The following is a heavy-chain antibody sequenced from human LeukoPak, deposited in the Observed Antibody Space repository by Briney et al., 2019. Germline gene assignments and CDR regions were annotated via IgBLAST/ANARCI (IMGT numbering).Heavy chain of an antibody. Sequence: SETLSLTCTVSGGSVSSGSYYWSWIRQPPGKGLEWIGYIYYSGSTNYNPSLKSRVTISVDTSKNQFSLKLSSVTAADTAVYYCARGDQGPGLFIAAAGTDYYYYGMDVWGQGTTVTVSS. J-gene: IGHJ6*02. D-gene: IGHD6-13*01. CDR1: GGSVSSGSYY. V-gene: IGHV4-61*01. CDR2: IYYSGST. CDR3: ARGDQGPGLFIAAAGTDYYYYGMDV.